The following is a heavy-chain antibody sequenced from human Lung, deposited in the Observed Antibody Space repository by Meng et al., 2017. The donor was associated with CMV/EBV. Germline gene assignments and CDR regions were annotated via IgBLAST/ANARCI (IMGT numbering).Heavy chain of an antibody. D-gene: IGHD5-18*01. V-gene: IGHV3-30*04. CDR3: AGSPSDIHLWFVF. Sequence: GGSLRLSCAASGFTFSSYAMHWVRQAPGKGLEWVAVISYDGSNKYYTDSVRGRFTISRDNSKNTLYLRMNSLRPEDTAVYYCAGSPSDIHLWFVFWGHVTLVTVSS. CDR1: GFTFSSYA. J-gene: IGHJ5*01. CDR2: ISYDGSNK.